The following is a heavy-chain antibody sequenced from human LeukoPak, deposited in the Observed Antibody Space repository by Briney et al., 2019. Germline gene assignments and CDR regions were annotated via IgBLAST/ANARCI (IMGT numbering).Heavy chain of an antibody. Sequence: GGSLRLSCAASGFTFSNSWMHWVRQAPGKGLAWISRINSDGSSTHYADSVKGRFTISRDNAKNTLYLQMNSLRADDTAVYYCVRNYDSSAYPDAFDIWGQGTMVTVSS. V-gene: IGHV3-74*01. D-gene: IGHD3-22*01. CDR3: VRNYDSSAYPDAFDI. J-gene: IGHJ3*02. CDR2: INSDGSST. CDR1: GFTFSNSW.